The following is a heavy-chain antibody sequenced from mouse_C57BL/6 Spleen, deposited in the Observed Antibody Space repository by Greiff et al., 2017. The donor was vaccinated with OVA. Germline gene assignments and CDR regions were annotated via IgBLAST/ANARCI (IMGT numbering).Heavy chain of an antibody. CDR2: ISNGGGST. V-gene: IGHV5-12*01. Sequence: EVQVVESGGGLVQPGGSLKLSCAASGFTFSDYYMYWVRQTPEKRLEWVAYISNGGGSTYYPDTVKGRFTISRDNAKNTLYLQMSRLKSEDTAMYYCARRGSSYSYYAMDYWGQGTSVTVSS. CDR1: GFTFSDYY. CDR3: ARRGSSYSYYAMDY. D-gene: IGHD1-1*01. J-gene: IGHJ4*01.